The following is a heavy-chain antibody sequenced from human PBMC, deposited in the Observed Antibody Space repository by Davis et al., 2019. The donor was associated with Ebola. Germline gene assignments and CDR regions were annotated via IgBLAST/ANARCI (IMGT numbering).Heavy chain of an antibody. CDR2: ISGSGGNT. J-gene: IGHJ6*04. V-gene: IGHV3-23*01. CDR3: ARSGLSFGVVKYHYGMDV. Sequence: GGSLRLSCADPVITFSSYAMTWVRQAPGKGLEWVSAISGSGGNTYYADSVKGRFTISRDNSKKTMYLQMNSLRAEDTAVYYCARSGLSFGVVKYHYGMDVWGKGTTVTVSS. D-gene: IGHD3-3*01. CDR1: VITFSSYA.